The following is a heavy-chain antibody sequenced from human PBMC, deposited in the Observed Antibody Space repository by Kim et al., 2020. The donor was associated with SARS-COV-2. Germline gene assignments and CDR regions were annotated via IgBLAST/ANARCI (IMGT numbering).Heavy chain of an antibody. Sequence: RIDYADSVKGRFITSRDNARNSLYLQMNSLRPEDTALYYCTRDVLAGGADVWGQGTAVIVSS. CDR3: TRDVLAGGADV. V-gene: IGHV3-9*01. D-gene: IGHD2-21*01. J-gene: IGHJ6*02. CDR2: RI.